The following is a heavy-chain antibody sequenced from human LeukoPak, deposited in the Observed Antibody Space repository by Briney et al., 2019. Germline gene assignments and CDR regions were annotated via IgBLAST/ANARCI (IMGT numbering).Heavy chain of an antibody. Sequence: ASVKVSCKASGYTFTGYYMHWVRQAPGQGLEWMGWINPNSGGTNYAQKFQGRVTMTRDTSISTAYMELSSLRSEDTAVYYCATDRPYYDFWSGTFDYWGQGTLVTVSS. CDR3: ATDRPYYDFWSGTFDY. J-gene: IGHJ4*02. V-gene: IGHV1-2*02. CDR2: INPNSGGT. CDR1: GYTFTGYY. D-gene: IGHD3-3*01.